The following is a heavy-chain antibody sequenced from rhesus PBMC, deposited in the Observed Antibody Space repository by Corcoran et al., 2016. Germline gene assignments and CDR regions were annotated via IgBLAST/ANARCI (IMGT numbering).Heavy chain of an antibody. J-gene: IGHJ4*01. CDR2: FDPEDGEA. CDR3: ATGGIGIDY. D-gene: IGHD2-27*01. Sequence: EVQLVQSGAEVKKPGASVKISCKASGYTFTDYYLHWVRQAPGNGLEWMGRFDPEDGEAIHEQKFQDRVTITEDTSTDTAYMELSSLRSEDTAVYYCATGGIGIDYWGQGVLVTVSS. CDR1: GYTFTDYY. V-gene: IGHV1-111*02.